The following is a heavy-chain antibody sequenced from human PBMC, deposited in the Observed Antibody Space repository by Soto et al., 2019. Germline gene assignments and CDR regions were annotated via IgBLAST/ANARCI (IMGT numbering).Heavy chain of an antibody. V-gene: IGHV4-34*01. CDR1: GGSFSGYY. J-gene: IGHJ6*02. D-gene: IGHD6-19*01. Sequence: SETMSLTCAVYGGSFSGYYLSWIRQPPGKGLEWIGEINHSGSTNYNPSLKSRVTISVDTSKNQFSLKLSSVTAADTAVYYCARGGLVRLLRYYGMDVWGQGTTVTVS. CDR3: ARGGLVRLLRYYGMDV. CDR2: INHSGST.